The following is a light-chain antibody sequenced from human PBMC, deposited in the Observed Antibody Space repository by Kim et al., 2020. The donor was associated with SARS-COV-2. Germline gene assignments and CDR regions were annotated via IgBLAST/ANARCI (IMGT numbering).Light chain of an antibody. V-gene: IGLV3-21*04. Sequence: AWLTGGSDHIGSKRLKRYQQNPGKAPVLVIYNNSDRPSGIPERFSGSNFGDTATLTISRVAAGDEADYYCQVWDSDSDHWVFGGGTQLTVL. CDR3: QVWDSDSDHWV. CDR1: HIGSKR. J-gene: IGLJ2*01. CDR2: NNS.